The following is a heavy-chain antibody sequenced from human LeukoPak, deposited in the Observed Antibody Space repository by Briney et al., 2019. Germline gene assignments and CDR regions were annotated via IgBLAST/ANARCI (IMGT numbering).Heavy chain of an antibody. J-gene: IGHJ4*02. D-gene: IGHD4-17*01. Sequence: ASVKVSCKASGGTFSSNVISWVRQAPGQGLEWMGRIIPIIGTPDYAQRFQGRVTITADKSTNTAYMELTSLKSDDTAVYYCAKDWGPTVTTGNWGQGTLVTVSS. V-gene: IGHV1-69*04. CDR3: AKDWGPTVTTGN. CDR1: GGTFSSNV. CDR2: IIPIIGTP.